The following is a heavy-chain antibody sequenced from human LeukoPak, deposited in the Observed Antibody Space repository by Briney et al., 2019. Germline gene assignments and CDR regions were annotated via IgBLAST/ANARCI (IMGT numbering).Heavy chain of an antibody. CDR2: IIPIFGTA. V-gene: IGHV1-69*06. CDR3: ARDGVGSSSSDAFDI. J-gene: IGHJ3*02. CDR1: EGTFSSYA. D-gene: IGHD6-13*01. Sequence: ASVKVSCKASEGTFSSYAISWVRQAPGQGLEWMGGIIPIFGTANYAQKFQGRVTITADKSTSTAYMELSSLRSEDTAVYYCARDGVGSSSSDAFDIWGQGTMVTVSS.